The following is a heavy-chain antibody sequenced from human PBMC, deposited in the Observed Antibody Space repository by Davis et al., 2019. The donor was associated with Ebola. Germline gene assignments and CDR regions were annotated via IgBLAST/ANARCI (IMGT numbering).Heavy chain of an antibody. D-gene: IGHD2-2*01. Sequence: GESLKISCAASGFTFSSYSMNWVRQAPGKGLEWVSYISSSSSTIYYADSVKGRFTISRDNSKSTLYLQMNSLRAEDTAVYYCAKAYPESSTVYYYMDVWGKGTTVTVSS. CDR3: AKAYPESSTVYYYMDV. J-gene: IGHJ6*03. CDR1: GFTFSSYS. CDR2: ISSSSSTI. V-gene: IGHV3-48*01.